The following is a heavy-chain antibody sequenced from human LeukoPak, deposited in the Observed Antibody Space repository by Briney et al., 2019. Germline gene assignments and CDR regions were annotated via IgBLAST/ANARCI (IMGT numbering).Heavy chain of an antibody. D-gene: IGHD3-16*01. Sequence: GAPLKISGKGSGSPFTSYWIGGGRRLPGKGLEGMGIIYPGDSDTRYSPSFQGQATISADKSITTAYLQWSSLKASDTAMYYCARFPAGGAFDIWGQGTMVTVSS. V-gene: IGHV5-51*01. CDR2: IYPGDSDT. CDR1: GSPFTSYW. J-gene: IGHJ3*02. CDR3: ARFPAGGAFDI.